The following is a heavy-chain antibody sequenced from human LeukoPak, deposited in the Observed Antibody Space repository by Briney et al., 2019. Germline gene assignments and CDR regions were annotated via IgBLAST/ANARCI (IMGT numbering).Heavy chain of an antibody. Sequence: GGSLRLSCAASGFTFSSYGMSWVRQAPGKGLEWVSAISGSGGSTYYADSVKGRFTISRDNAKNSVYLQMNSLRAEDTAVYYCARETYVNWFDPWGQGTLVTVSS. CDR1: GFTFSSYG. D-gene: IGHD3-16*01. CDR2: ISGSGGST. V-gene: IGHV3-23*01. CDR3: ARETYVNWFDP. J-gene: IGHJ5*02.